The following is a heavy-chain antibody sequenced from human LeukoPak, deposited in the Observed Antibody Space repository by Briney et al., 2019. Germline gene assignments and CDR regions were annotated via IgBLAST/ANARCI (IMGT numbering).Heavy chain of an antibody. CDR1: GFTFTNYW. V-gene: IGHV3-7*01. J-gene: IGHJ4*02. CDR2: INQDESVK. D-gene: IGHD5/OR15-5a*01. CDR3: ARDPGSSAFDY. Sequence: PGGSLRLSCAASGFTFTNYWMTWVRQAPGKGLEFVANINQDESVKNYVDSVKGRSTISRDNAENSLHLQMNSLRVEDTAVYYCARDPGSSAFDYWGQGTLVTVSS.